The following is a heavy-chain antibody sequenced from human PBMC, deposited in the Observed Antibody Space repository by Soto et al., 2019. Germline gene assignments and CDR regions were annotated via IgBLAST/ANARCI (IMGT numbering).Heavy chain of an antibody. D-gene: IGHD1-26*01. J-gene: IGHJ3*02. CDR2: ISGSGGST. V-gene: IGHV3-23*01. CDR1: GFTSSSYA. Sequence: GGSLRLXCAASGFTSSSYAMSWVRQAPGKGLEWVSAISGSGGSTYYADSVKGRFTISRDNSKNTLYLQMNSLRAEDTAVYYCAKDQLGAMGGAFDIWGQGTMVTVSS. CDR3: AKDQLGAMGGAFDI.